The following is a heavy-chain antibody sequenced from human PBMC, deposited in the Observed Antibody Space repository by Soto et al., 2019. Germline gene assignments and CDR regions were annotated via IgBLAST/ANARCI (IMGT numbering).Heavy chain of an antibody. Sequence: GASVKVSCKASGYTFTSYAMHWVRQAPGQRLEWMGWINAGNGNTKYSQKFQGRVTITRDTSASTAYMELSSLRSEDTAVYYCARDHPSHYGSGSYYNGIDYWGQGTLVTVSS. D-gene: IGHD3-10*01. CDR2: INAGNGNT. J-gene: IGHJ4*02. CDR3: ARDHPSHYGSGSYYNGIDY. CDR1: GYTFTSYA. V-gene: IGHV1-3*01.